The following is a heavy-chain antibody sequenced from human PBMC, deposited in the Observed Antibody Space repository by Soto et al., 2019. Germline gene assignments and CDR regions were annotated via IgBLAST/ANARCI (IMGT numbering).Heavy chain of an antibody. CDR1: GGTLSTYT. CDR2: IIPFLDIA. CDR3: ATFAAGLGAGWSDDY. J-gene: IGHJ4*02. D-gene: IGHD3-3*01. Sequence: QVQLVQSGAEVRKPGSSVKVSCKASGGTLSTYTISWVRQAPGQGLGWMGRIIPFLDIANYAQTFQGRVTITADKSTSTFYMVFSSLRSEDTTVYYCATFAAGLGAGWSDDYWGQGTLVSVSS. V-gene: IGHV1-69*02.